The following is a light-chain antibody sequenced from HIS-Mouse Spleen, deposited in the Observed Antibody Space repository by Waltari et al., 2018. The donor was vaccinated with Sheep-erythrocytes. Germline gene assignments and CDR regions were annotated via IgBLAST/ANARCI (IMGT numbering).Light chain of an antibody. CDR1: ALPKKY. V-gene: IGLV3-10*01. CDR3: YSTDSSGNHRV. CDR2: EDS. J-gene: IGLJ1*01. Sequence: SYELTQPPSVSVSPGQTARITCSGDALPKKYAYWYQQKSGQAPVLVIYEDSKRPPGIPERVTGSSSGTMATWTISGAQVEDEADYYCYSTDSSGNHRVFGTGTKVTVL.